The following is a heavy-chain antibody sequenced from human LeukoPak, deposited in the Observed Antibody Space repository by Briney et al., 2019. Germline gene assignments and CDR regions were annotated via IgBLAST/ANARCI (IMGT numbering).Heavy chain of an antibody. V-gene: IGHV4-61*02. D-gene: IGHD2-15*01. CDR3: ARDTNRYCSGGSCYSGNAFDI. CDR2: IYTSGST. J-gene: IGHJ3*02. CDR1: GGSISSGSYY. Sequence: SETLSLTCTVSGGSISSGSYYWSWIRQPAGKGLEWIGRIYTSGSTNYNPSLKSRVTISVDKSKNQFSLKLSSVTAADTAVYYCARDTNRYCSGGSCYSGNAFDIWGQGTMVTVSS.